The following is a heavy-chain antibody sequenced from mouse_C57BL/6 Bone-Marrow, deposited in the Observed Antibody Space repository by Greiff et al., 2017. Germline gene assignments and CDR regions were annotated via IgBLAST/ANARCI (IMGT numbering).Heavy chain of an antibody. CDR2: IYPGDGDT. D-gene: IGHD2-4*01. CDR1: GYAFSSSW. CDR3: ARGLCYDDDSY. J-gene: IGHJ3*01. V-gene: IGHV1-82*01. Sequence: VQGVESGPELVKPGASVKISCKASGYAFSSSWMNWVKQRPGKGLEWIGRIYPGDGDTNYNGKFKGKATLTADKSSSTAYMQRSSLTSEDSAVYFCARGLCYDDDSYWGQGTLVTVSA.